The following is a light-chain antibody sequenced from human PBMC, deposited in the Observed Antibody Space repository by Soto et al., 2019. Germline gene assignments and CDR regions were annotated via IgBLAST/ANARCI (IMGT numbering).Light chain of an antibody. J-gene: IGKJ5*01. CDR3: QQYKHLIT. V-gene: IGKV1-33*01. CDR2: DAS. CDR1: QDISNY. Sequence: DIQMTQSPSSLSASVGDRVTITCQASQDISNYLNWYQQKPGKAPKLLIYDASNLETGVPSRFSGSGSGTDFTFTITSLQPKDIATYYCQQYKHLITFGQGTRLEIK.